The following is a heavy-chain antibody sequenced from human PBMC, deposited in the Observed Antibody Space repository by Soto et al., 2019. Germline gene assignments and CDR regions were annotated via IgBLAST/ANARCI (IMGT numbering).Heavy chain of an antibody. D-gene: IGHD2-15*01. J-gene: IGHJ6*02. CDR1: VYSFTSCW. CDR3: ARHCSGGSCRLYYGMDV. V-gene: IGHV5-51*01. Sequence: GESLKISCKGSVYSFTSCWIGWVRQMPGKGLEWMGIIYPGDSDTRYSPSFQGQVTISADKSISTAYLQWSSLKASDAAMYYCARHCSGGSCRLYYGMDVWGQGTTVTVSS. CDR2: IYPGDSDT.